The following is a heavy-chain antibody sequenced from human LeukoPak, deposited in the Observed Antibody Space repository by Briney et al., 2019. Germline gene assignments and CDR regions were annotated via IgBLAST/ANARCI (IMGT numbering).Heavy chain of an antibody. Sequence: SQTLSLTCAISGDSVSSNIAAWNWIRQSPSRGLEWLGRTYYRSKWYNDYAVSVKSRITVNPDTSKNQFSLQLNSVTPEDTAVYYCAKRSIRKGRYFDYWGQGTLVTVSS. CDR1: GDSVSSNIAA. V-gene: IGHV6-1*01. J-gene: IGHJ4*02. D-gene: IGHD2-2*01. CDR3: AKRSIRKGRYFDY. CDR2: TYYRSKWYN.